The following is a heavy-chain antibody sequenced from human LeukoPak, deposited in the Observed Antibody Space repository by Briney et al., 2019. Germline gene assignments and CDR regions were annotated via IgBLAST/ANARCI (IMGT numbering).Heavy chain of an antibody. D-gene: IGHD1/OR15-1a*01. CDR1: GGTFSTDA. Sequence: ASVRVSCKASGGTFSTDALAWVRQVPGQGPEWMARIIPVFGTTNYAETFQGRVTITADISTSTAYMQLSSLRSEDTAVYYCAREAGIAITGTIWYFDLWGRGTLVTVSS. V-gene: IGHV1-69*06. CDR3: AREAGIAITGTIWYFDL. CDR2: IIPVFGTT. J-gene: IGHJ2*01.